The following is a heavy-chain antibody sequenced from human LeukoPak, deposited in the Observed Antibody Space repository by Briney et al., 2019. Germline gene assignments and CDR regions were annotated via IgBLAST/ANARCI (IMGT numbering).Heavy chain of an antibody. CDR1: GFPFSRSP. D-gene: IGHD2-21*02. Sequence: PGGSLRLSCVASGFPFSRSPMHWVRQAPGKGLEWVSAISGSGGSTYYADSVKGRFTISRDNSKNTLYLQMNSLRAEDTAVYYCAKDARGTATSNILLYYFDYWGQGTLVTVSS. J-gene: IGHJ4*02. CDR2: ISGSGGST. V-gene: IGHV3-23*01. CDR3: AKDARGTATSNILLYYFDY.